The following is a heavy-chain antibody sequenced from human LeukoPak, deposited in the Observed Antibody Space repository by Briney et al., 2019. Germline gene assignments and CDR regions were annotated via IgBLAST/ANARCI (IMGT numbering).Heavy chain of an antibody. V-gene: IGHV4-34*01. D-gene: IGHD3-22*01. Sequence: RPSETLSLTCAVYGGSFSGYYWSWIRQPPGKGLEWIGETNHSGSTNYNPSLKSRVTISVDTSKNQFSLKLSSVTAADTAVYYCARRSYYDSSGYSRWGQGTLVTVSS. CDR3: ARRSYYDSSGYSR. CDR1: GGSFSGYY. CDR2: TNHSGST. J-gene: IGHJ4*02.